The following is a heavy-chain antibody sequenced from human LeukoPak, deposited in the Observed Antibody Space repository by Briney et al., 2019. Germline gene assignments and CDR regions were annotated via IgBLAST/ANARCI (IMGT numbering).Heavy chain of an antibody. J-gene: IGHJ4*02. CDR1: GYSFTSYW. CDR3: ARLGYFDWLVDDY. Sequence: GESLKISCKGSGYSFTSYWIGWVRQMPGKGLEWMGIIYPGDSDTRYSSSFQGQVTISADKFISTAYLQWSSLKASDTAMYYCARLGYFDWLVDDYWGQGTLVTVSS. V-gene: IGHV5-51*01. CDR2: IYPGDSDT. D-gene: IGHD3-9*01.